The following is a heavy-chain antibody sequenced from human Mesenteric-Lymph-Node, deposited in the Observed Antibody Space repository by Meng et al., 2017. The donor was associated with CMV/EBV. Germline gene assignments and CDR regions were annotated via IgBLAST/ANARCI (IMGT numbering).Heavy chain of an antibody. CDR2: ISSSSSPI. CDR1: GFTFSTYS. CDR3: ARARVGFDF. J-gene: IGHJ2*01. V-gene: IGHV3-48*04. D-gene: IGHD3-10*01. Sequence: GESLKISCVASGFTFSTYSMNWVRQAPGKGLEWVSYISSSSSPIYYADSVKGRFTISRDNSKNSLYLQMNSLRPEDTAVYYCARARVGFDFWGRGTLVTVSS.